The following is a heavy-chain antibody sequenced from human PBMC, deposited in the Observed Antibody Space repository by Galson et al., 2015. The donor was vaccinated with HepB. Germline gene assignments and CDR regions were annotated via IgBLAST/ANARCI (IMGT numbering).Heavy chain of an antibody. Sequence: SVKVSCKASGDTLNTFAISWVRQAPGQGLEWTGGVAPMFGTTNYAQKFQDRVTITADESSTTAYMELTTLRFEDTALYYCAVNTSGWFGPWGQGTLVTVSS. CDR3: AVNTSGWFGP. J-gene: IGHJ5*02. CDR1: GDTLNTFA. CDR2: VAPMFGTT. V-gene: IGHV1-69*13. D-gene: IGHD3-16*01.